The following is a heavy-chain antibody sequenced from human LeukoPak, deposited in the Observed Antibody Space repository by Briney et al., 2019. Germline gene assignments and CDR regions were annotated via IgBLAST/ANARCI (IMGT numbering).Heavy chain of an antibody. J-gene: IGHJ4*02. CDR2: ISYDGSNK. CDR1: GFTFSSYA. V-gene: IGHV3-30-3*01. CDR3: ARDPSGSYYFDY. D-gene: IGHD1-26*01. Sequence: GGSLRLSCEASGFTFSSYAMHWVRQAPGKGLERVAVISYDGSNKYYADSVKGRFTISRDNSKNTLYLQMNSLRAEDTAVYYCARDPSGSYYFDYWGQGTLVTVSS.